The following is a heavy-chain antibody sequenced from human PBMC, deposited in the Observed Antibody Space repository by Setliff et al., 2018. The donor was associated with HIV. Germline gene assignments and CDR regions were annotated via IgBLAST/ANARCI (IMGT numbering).Heavy chain of an antibody. J-gene: IGHJ5*01. CDR2: INPNSGGT. CDR3: ARAPPINFWSGYYTGPQGWFDS. D-gene: IGHD3-3*01. CDR1: GYTFTGYY. Sequence: ASVKVSCKASGYTFTGYYMHWVRQAPGQGLEWMGWINPNSGGTNYAQKFQGRVTMTRDTSISTAYMELSRLRSDDTAVYYCARAPPINFWSGYYTGPQGWFDSWGQGSLVTVSS. V-gene: IGHV1-2*02.